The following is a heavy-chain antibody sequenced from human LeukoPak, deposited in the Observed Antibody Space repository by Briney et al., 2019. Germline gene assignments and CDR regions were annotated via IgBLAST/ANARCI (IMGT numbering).Heavy chain of an antibody. V-gene: IGHV1-69*13. J-gene: IGHJ6*03. Sequence: GASVKVSCKASGGTFSSYAISWVRQAPGQGLEWMGGIIPIFGTANFAQKFQGRVTITADESTSTVYMELSSLRSEDTAVYYCARGRSSGYSGYADYCYYYYMDVWGKGTTVTISS. D-gene: IGHD5-12*01. CDR1: GGTFSSYA. CDR3: ARGRSSGYSGYADYCYYYYMDV. CDR2: IIPIFGTA.